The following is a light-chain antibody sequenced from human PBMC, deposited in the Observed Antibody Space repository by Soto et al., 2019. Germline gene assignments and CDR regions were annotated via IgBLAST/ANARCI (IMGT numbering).Light chain of an antibody. J-gene: IGKJ4*01. CDR3: QQYYSTPLT. V-gene: IGKV4-1*01. CDR1: QSVLYSSNNKNY. Sequence: DIVMTQSPDSLAVSLGERATINCKSSQSVLYSSNNKNYLAWYQQKPGQPPNLLIYWASTRESGVPDRFSRSGSVTDFTLTISSLQAEDVAVYYCQQYYSTPLTFGGGTKVEIK. CDR2: WAS.